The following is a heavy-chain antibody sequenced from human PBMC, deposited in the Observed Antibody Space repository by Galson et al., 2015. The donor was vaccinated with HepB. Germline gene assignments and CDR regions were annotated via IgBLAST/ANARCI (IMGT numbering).Heavy chain of an antibody. CDR2: IIPIFGTA. Sequence: SVKVSCKASGGTFSSYAISWVRQAPGQGLEWMGGIIPIFGTANYAQKFQGRVTITADESTSTAYMELSSLRSEDTAVYYCARGEHCSSTSCYVVAAYYYYYMDVWGKGTTVTVSS. CDR1: GGTFSSYA. D-gene: IGHD2-2*01. CDR3: ARGEHCSSTSCYVVAAYYYYYMDV. J-gene: IGHJ6*03. V-gene: IGHV1-69*13.